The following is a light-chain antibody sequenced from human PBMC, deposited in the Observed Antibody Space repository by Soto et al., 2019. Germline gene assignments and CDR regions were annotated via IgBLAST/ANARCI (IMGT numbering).Light chain of an antibody. CDR1: QSISSNY. Sequence: IVMTQSPGTLSLSPGERATLSCRASQSISSNYLGWYQQKPGQAPRLLIYDTSSRATGIPDRFSGSGSGTDSTLTISRLEPEDFAVYYCQQYGNSPPFTFGQGTKLEI. CDR2: DTS. V-gene: IGKV3-20*01. J-gene: IGKJ2*01. CDR3: QQYGNSPPFT.